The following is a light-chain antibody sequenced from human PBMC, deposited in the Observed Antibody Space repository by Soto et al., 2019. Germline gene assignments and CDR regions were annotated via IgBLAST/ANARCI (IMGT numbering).Light chain of an antibody. J-gene: IGKJ5*01. CDR3: QQHNNWTT. Sequence: ILMTQSPPTLAVSPEEIATLPCRASQSVRSYLAWDQQKRGQAPRVLIYDASNRATGIPARLSGSGSGTDFTLTISSLEPEDFPVYYCQQHNNWTTFGQGTRLEIK. CDR1: QSVRSY. V-gene: IGKV3-11*01. CDR2: DAS.